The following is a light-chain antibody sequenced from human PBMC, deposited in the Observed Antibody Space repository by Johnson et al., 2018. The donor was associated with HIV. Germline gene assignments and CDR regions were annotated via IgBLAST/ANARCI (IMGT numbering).Light chain of an antibody. CDR2: ESN. CDR3: GTWDDSLSALYG. V-gene: IGLV1-51*02. Sequence: QSVLTQPPSVSAAPGQKVTISCSGSSSNIGNNYVSWYQQLPGTAPKLLIYESNKRPSGIPDRFSGSKSGTSATLGITGLQTGDEADYYCGTWDDSLSALYGSGTATKVTVL. CDR1: SSNIGNNY. J-gene: IGLJ1*01.